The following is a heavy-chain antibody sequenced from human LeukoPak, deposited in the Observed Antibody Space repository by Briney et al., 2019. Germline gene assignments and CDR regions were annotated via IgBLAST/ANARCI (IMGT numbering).Heavy chain of an antibody. CDR1: GFTFSHYA. D-gene: IGHD1-26*01. V-gene: IGHV3-30*01. Sequence: GGSLRLSCAASGFTFSHYAMHWVRQAPGKGLEWVAVISYDGNHKYYADSVKGRFTISRDNSKNTLYVQMNSLRAEDTAVYYCARARNGTLKYWGQGTLVTVS. CDR3: ARARNGTLKY. CDR2: ISYDGNHK. J-gene: IGHJ4*02.